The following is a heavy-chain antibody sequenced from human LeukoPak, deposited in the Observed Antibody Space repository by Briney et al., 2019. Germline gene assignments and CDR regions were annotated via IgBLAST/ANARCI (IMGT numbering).Heavy chain of an antibody. V-gene: IGHV4-39*01. CDR2: IYYSGST. J-gene: IGHJ4*02. Sequence: SETLSLTCTVSVGSISGSSYYWGWIRQPPGKGLEWIGSIYYSGSTYYNPSLKSRVTISVDTSKNQFSLKLSSVTAADTAVYYCARQDFWTFDYWGQGTLVTVS. CDR3: ARQDFWTFDY. D-gene: IGHD1-1*01. CDR1: VGSISGSSYY.